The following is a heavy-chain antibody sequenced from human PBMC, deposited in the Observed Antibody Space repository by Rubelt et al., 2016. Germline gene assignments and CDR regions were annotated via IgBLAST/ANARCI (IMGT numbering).Heavy chain of an antibody. V-gene: IGHV3-74*01. J-gene: IGHJ4*02. CDR3: AKDRAAMVPKPYYFDY. CDR2: INSDGSST. D-gene: IGHD5-18*01. Sequence: QVPGKGLVWVSRINSDGSSTSYVDSVKGRFTISRDNAKNTLYLQMNSLRDEDTAVYYCAKDRAAMVPKPYYFDYWGQGTLVTVSS.